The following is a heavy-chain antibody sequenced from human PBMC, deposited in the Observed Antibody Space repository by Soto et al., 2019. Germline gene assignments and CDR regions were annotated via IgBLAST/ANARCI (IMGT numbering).Heavy chain of an antibody. CDR3: AKHLSAWIRMEAFDV. Sequence: QVQLQESGPGLVKPSETLSLTCTVSGDSISSYYWSWIRQPPGKGLEWIGYAYYGGNTNYNPSLKNRVTISVDTSKSQFALKLNSVTVADTAVYYCAKHLSAWIRMEAFDVWGPGTMVTVSS. J-gene: IGHJ3*01. V-gene: IGHV4-59*08. CDR1: GDSISSYY. CDR2: AYYGGNT. D-gene: IGHD5-18*01.